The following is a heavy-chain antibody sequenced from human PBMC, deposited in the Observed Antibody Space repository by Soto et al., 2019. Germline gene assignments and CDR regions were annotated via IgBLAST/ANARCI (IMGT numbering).Heavy chain of an antibody. CDR2: VSVDPGNT. CDR3: AKVRKWIQLWPRGWFDP. Sequence: GGSLRLSCTASGFPLSSYPMSWVRQTPGKGLQWVASVSVDPGNTYYADSVKGRFTISRDNSKNTLYLQMNSLRAEDTAVYYCAKVRKWIQLWPRGWFDPWGQGTMVTVSS. D-gene: IGHD5-18*01. J-gene: IGHJ5*02. CDR1: GFPLSSYP. V-gene: IGHV3-23*01.